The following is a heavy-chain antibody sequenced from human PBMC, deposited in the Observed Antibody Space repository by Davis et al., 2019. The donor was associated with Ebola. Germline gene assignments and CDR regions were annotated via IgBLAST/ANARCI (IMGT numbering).Heavy chain of an antibody. D-gene: IGHD1-26*01. CDR2: IYYSGST. CDR1: GGSISSSSYY. J-gene: IGHJ4*02. Sequence: MPSETLSLTCTVSGGSISSSSYYWGWIRQPPGKGLEWIGSIYYSGSTYYNPSVRRRVTISVDTSKNQFSLKLSSVTAADTAVYYCARRWERIAMPFDYWGQGTLVTVSS. CDR3: ARRWERIAMPFDY. V-gene: IGHV4-39*01.